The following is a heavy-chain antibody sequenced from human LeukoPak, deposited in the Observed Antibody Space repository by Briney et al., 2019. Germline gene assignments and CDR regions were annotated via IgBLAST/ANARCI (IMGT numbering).Heavy chain of an antibody. CDR1: GYSISSGYY. CDR3: ARGGPSGSHTAY. V-gene: IGHV4-38-2*02. D-gene: IGHD1-26*01. CDR2: INHSGST. J-gene: IGHJ4*02. Sequence: SETLSLTCTVSGYSISSGYYWGWIRQPPGKRLEWNGSINHSGSTYYNPTLRSRVTISVDTSKNQFSLKLSAVTAADTAVYSCARGGPSGSHTAYWGQGTLVTVSS.